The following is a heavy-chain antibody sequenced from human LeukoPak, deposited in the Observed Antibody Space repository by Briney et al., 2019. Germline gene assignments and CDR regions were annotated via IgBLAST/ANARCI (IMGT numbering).Heavy chain of an antibody. CDR3: ARSLTYYYDSSGYSDY. Sequence: GGSLRLSCAASGFTFSSYGMHWVRQAPGKGLEWVAVISYDGSNKYYADSVKGRFTISRDNSKNTLYLQMNSLRAEDTAVYYCARSLTYYYDSSGYSDYWGQGTLVTVSS. D-gene: IGHD3-22*01. CDR1: GFTFSSYG. CDR2: ISYDGSNK. V-gene: IGHV3-30*03. J-gene: IGHJ4*02.